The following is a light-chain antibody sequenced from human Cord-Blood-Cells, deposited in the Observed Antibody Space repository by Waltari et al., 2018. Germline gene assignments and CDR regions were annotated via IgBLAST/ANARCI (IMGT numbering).Light chain of an antibody. Sequence: DIVMTQSPLSLPVTPGEPASISCRSSQSLLHSNGYNYLDWYLQKPGPSPQLLIYLGSNRASGVPDRFSGSGSGTDFTLKISRVEAEDVGVYYCMQALQTPGTFGGGTKVEIK. CDR1: QSLLHSNGYNY. V-gene: IGKV2-28*01. CDR3: MQALQTPGT. J-gene: IGKJ4*01. CDR2: LGS.